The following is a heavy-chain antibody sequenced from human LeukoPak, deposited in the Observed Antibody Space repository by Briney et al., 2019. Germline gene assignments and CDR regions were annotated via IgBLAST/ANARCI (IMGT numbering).Heavy chain of an antibody. CDR2: ISYDVTNK. D-gene: IGHD5-24*01. J-gene: IGHJ4*02. Sequence: PGGSLRLSCAASGFTFSSYAMHWVRQAPGEGLEWVAVISYDVTNKYYADSVKGRFTISRDSSKNTLYLQMNSLRAEDTAVYYCARARDGYNTFDYWGQGTLVTVSS. CDR3: ARARDGYNTFDY. CDR1: GFTFSSYA. V-gene: IGHV3-30-3*01.